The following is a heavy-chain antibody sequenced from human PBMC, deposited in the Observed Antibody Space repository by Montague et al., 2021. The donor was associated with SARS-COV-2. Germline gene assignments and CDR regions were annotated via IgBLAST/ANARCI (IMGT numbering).Heavy chain of an antibody. CDR1: GFSLSTSGVG. CDR3: AHRRPLWGYFDY. J-gene: IGHJ4*02. CDR2: IYWDDDK. Sequence: PALVKPTQTLTLTCTFSGFSLSTSGVGVGWIRQPPGKALEWLALIYWDDDKRYSPSLKSRLTITKDTSKNQVVLTMTNMGPVDTATYYCAHRRPLWGYFDYWGQGTLVTVSS. V-gene: IGHV2-5*02. D-gene: IGHD7-27*01.